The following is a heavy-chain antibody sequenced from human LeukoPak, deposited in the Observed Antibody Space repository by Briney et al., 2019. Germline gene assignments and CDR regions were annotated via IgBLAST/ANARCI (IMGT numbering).Heavy chain of an antibody. D-gene: IGHD3-22*01. CDR2: IYYSGST. CDR3: ARRAKATTMIVVVTYFDY. CDR1: GGSISSYY. V-gene: IGHV4-59*08. J-gene: IGHJ4*02. Sequence: SETLSLTCTVSGGSISSYYWSWIRQPPGKGLEWIGYIYYSGSTNYNPSLKSRVTISVDTSKNQFSLKLSSVTAADTAVYYCARRAKATTMIVVVTYFDYWGQGTLVTVSS.